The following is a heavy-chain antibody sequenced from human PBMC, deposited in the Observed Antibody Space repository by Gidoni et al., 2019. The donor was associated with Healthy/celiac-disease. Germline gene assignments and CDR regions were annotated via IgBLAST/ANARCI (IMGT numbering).Heavy chain of an antibody. CDR3: ARESPPDIVVVPAAPLNPDAFDI. V-gene: IGHV4-38-2*02. Sequence: QVQLQESGPGLVKPSETLSLTCPVSGYSISSGYYWGWIRQPPGKGLEWIGSIYHSGSTYYNPSLKSRVTISVDTSKNQFSLKLSSVTAADTAVYYCARESPPDIVVVPAAPLNPDAFDIWGQGTMVTVSS. D-gene: IGHD2-2*01. J-gene: IGHJ3*02. CDR2: IYHSGST. CDR1: GYSISSGYY.